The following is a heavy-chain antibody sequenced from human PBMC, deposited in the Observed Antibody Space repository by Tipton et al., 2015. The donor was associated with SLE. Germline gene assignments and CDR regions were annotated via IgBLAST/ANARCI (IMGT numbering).Heavy chain of an antibody. CDR3: AREVAAVHNWFDP. D-gene: IGHD2-2*01. J-gene: IGHJ5*02. Sequence: GSLRLSCAASGFTFSSYSMNWVRQAPGKGLEWVSSISSSSSYIYYADSVKGRFTISRDNAKNSLYLQMDSLRAEDTAVYYCAREVAAVHNWFDPWGQGTLVTVPS. CDR1: GFTFSSYS. V-gene: IGHV3-21*03. CDR2: ISSSSSYI.